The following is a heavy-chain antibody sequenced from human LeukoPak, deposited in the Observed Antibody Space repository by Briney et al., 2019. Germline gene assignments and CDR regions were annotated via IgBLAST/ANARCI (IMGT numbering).Heavy chain of an antibody. V-gene: IGHV3-64*01. CDR2: ISSNGGST. CDR1: GFTFSSYA. Sequence: PGGSLRLSCAASGFTFSSYAMHWVRQAPGKGLEYVSAISSNGGSTYYANSVKGRFTISRDNSKNTLYLQMGSLRAEDMAVYYCARDSDGSGSYYFDYLGQGTLVTVSS. D-gene: IGHD3-10*01. J-gene: IGHJ4*02. CDR3: ARDSDGSGSYYFDY.